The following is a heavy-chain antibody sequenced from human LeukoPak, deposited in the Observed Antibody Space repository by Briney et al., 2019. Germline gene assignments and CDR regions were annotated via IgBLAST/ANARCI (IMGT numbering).Heavy chain of an antibody. V-gene: IGHV3-23*01. CDR2: ISGSGGST. CDR1: GFTFSSYA. D-gene: IGHD3-16*01. CDR3: AKGYYDYVWGSYYFDY. J-gene: IGHJ4*02. Sequence: GGSLRLSCAASGFTFSSYAMSWVRQAPGKGLEWVSAISGSGGSTYYADSGKGRFTISRDNSRDTLYLQMNSLRAEDTAVYYCAKGYYDYVWGSYYFDYWGQGTLVTVSS.